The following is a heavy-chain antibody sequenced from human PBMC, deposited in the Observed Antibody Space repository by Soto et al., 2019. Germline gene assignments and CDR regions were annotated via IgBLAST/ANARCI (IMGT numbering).Heavy chain of an antibody. J-gene: IGHJ6*02. CDR1: GYTFTSYG. V-gene: IGHV1-18*01. CDR2: ISTYNGNT. Sequence: QVQLVQSGAEVKKPGASVKVSCKASGYTFTSYGISWVRQAPGQGLEWMGWISTYNGNTNYGQKLQGRVTMTTDTSTSTAYMELRSLRSDDTAVYYCARNQRRWFGELAYYYYYGMDVWGQGTTVTVSS. D-gene: IGHD3-10*01. CDR3: ARNQRRWFGELAYYYYYGMDV.